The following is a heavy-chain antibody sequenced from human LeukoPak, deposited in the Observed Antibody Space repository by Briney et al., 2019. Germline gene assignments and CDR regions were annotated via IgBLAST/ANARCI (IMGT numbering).Heavy chain of an antibody. Sequence: SETLSLTCSVSGDSVSRSDSYWDWIRQPPGKGLEWIGTIYYSGRTYYSPSLKSRVTMSVDPSNNQFPLNLRSVTAADTAVYYCARRRYYDGSGYLEWGQGTLLSVSS. CDR1: GDSVSRSDSY. CDR3: ARRRYYDGSGYLE. J-gene: IGHJ1*01. V-gene: IGHV4-39*01. CDR2: IYYSGRT. D-gene: IGHD3-22*01.